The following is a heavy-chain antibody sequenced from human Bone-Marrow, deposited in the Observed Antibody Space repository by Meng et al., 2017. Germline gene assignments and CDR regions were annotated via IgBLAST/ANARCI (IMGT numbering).Heavy chain of an antibody. CDR2: INHSGST. D-gene: IGHD4-23*01. Sequence: LQKWGAGLLKPSETLSPTCAVYDGSFSGYYWSWIRQPPGKGLEWIGEINHSGSTNYNPSLKSRVTISVDTSKNQFSLKLSSVTAADTAVYYCARGVASPIFSTVVTPAFDYWGQGTLVTVSS. CDR1: DGSFSGYY. CDR3: ARGVASPIFSTVVTPAFDY. J-gene: IGHJ4*02. V-gene: IGHV4-34*01.